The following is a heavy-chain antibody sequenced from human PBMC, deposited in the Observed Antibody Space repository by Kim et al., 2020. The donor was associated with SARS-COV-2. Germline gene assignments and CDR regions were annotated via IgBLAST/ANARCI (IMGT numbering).Heavy chain of an antibody. CDR3: VRYSGWYYFDY. Sequence: SQTLSLTCVISGDSLSINTVAWSWIRQSSSSGLEWLGRTYYRSKWSSDYAVSVKSRIIINADPSKNQFSLHLNSVTPDDTATYYCVRYSGWYYFDYWGQG. CDR2: TYYRSKWSS. V-gene: IGHV6-1*01. J-gene: IGHJ4*02. CDR1: GDSLSINTVA. D-gene: IGHD6-19*01.